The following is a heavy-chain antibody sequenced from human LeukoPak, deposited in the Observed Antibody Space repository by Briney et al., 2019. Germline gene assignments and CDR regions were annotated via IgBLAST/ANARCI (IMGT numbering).Heavy chain of an antibody. CDR3: ASLHYDSSVFVDC. CDR2: ISSSGSYI. CDR1: GFTFRTYG. V-gene: IGHV3-21*01. Sequence: TGGSLRLSCAASGFTFRTYGMNWVRQAPGKGLEWVSFISSSGSYIYYADSVKGRFTISRDNAANSLYLQMNSLRAEDTAVYYCASLHYDSSVFVDCWGQGTLVTVSS. J-gene: IGHJ4*02. D-gene: IGHD3-22*01.